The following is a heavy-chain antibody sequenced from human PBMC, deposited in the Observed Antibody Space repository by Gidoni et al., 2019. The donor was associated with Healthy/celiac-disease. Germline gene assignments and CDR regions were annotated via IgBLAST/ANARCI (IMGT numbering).Heavy chain of an antibody. CDR3: AKSRSRMNWFDP. J-gene: IGHJ5*02. V-gene: IGHV4-34*01. CDR1: GGSFSGYY. D-gene: IGHD6-13*01. Sequence: QVQLQQWGAGLLKPSETLSLTCAVYGGSFSGYYWSWIRQPPGKGLEWIGEINHSGSTNYNPSLKSRVTISVDTSKNQFSLKLSSVTAADTAVYYCAKSRSRMNWFDPWGQGTLVTVSS. CDR2: INHSGST.